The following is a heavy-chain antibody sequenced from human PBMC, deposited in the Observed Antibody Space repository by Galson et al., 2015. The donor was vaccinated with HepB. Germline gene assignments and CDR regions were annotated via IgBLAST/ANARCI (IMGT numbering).Heavy chain of an antibody. CDR2: ISYSGGYT. V-gene: IGHV3-23*01. CDR3: AKGRSGTFYDAFDI. Sequence: SLRLSCAASGLTLSSYAMSWVRQAPGKGLEWVSAISYSGGYTYYADSVKGRFTISRDNSNEMLYLQMISLRAEDTAVYYCAKGRSGTFYDAFDIWGQGTMVTVSS. D-gene: IGHD1-26*01. CDR1: GLTLSSYA. J-gene: IGHJ3*02.